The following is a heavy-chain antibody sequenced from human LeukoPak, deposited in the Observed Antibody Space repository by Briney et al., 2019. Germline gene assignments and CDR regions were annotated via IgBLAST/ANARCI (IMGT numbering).Heavy chain of an antibody. Sequence: GASVKVSCKASGGTFSSYAISWVRQAPGQGLEWMGGIIPIFGTANYAQKFQGRVTITADESTSTAYMELSSLRSEDTAVYYCEVVIGNYGMDVWGQGTTVTVCS. CDR1: GGTFSSYA. CDR2: IIPIFGTA. V-gene: IGHV1-69*13. CDR3: EVVIGNYGMDV. J-gene: IGHJ6*02. D-gene: IGHD3-22*01.